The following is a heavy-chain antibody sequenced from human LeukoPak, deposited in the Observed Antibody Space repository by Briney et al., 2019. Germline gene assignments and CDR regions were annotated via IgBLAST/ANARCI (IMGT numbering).Heavy chain of an antibody. CDR2: MNPNSGNT. CDR1: GYTFTSYD. Sequence: GASVKVSCKASGYTFTSYDINWVRQATGQGLEWMRWMNPNSGNTGYAQKFQGRVTMTRNTSISTAYMELSSLRSEDTAVYYCARALPDYYDSSGYYSDAFDIWGQGTMVTVSS. CDR3: ARALPDYYDSSGYYSDAFDI. J-gene: IGHJ3*02. V-gene: IGHV1-8*01. D-gene: IGHD3-22*01.